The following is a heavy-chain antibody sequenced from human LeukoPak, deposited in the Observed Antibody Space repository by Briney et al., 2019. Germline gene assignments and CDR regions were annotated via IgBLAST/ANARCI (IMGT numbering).Heavy chain of an antibody. CDR1: GFTFSSFA. Sequence: GRSLRLSCEVSGFTFSSFAMHWVRQAPGKGLEWVAVMWYDGSNEYYAGSVKGRFTISRDNSKNTLYLQMNSLRAEDTAVYHCARVPSSLTGYPQTYRDYWGQGTLVTVSS. V-gene: IGHV3-33*01. CDR3: ARVPSSLTGYPQTYRDY. D-gene: IGHD3-9*01. J-gene: IGHJ4*02. CDR2: MWYDGSNE.